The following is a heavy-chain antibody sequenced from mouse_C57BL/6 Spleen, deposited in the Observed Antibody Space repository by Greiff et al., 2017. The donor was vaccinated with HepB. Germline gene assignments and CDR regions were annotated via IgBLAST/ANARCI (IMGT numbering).Heavy chain of an antibody. J-gene: IGHJ2*01. CDR2: ISDGGSYI. CDR1: GFTFSRYA. D-gene: IGHD2-4*01. CDR3: ARYQGSYDYDAYYFDD. V-gene: IGHV5-4*01. Sequence: EVHLVESGGGLVKPGGSLKLSCAASGFTFSRYAMSWVRQTPEKRLEWVATISDGGSYIYYPDNVKGRFTISRDNAKNNLYLQMSHLKSEDTAMYYCARYQGSYDYDAYYFDDWGQGTTLTVSS.